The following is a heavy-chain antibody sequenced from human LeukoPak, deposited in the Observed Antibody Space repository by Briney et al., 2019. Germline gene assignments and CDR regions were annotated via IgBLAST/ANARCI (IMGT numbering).Heavy chain of an antibody. CDR2: IYYSGST. D-gene: IGHD3/OR15-3a*01. Sequence: PSETLSLACTVSGGSISSYYWSWIRQPPGKGLEWIGYIYYSGSTNYNPSLKSRVTISVDTSKNQFSLKLSSVTAADTAVYYCARVSDFNGLDYWGQGTLVTVSS. CDR3: ARVSDFNGLDY. CDR1: GGSISSYY. V-gene: IGHV4-59*01. J-gene: IGHJ4*02.